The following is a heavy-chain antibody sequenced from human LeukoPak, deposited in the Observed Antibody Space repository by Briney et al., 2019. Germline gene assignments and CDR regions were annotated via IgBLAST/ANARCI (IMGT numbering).Heavy chain of an antibody. CDR1: GGSFSGYY. J-gene: IGHJ5*02. CDR2: INHSGST. V-gene: IGHV4-34*01. CDR3: ARRRKDLNWFDP. Sequence: SETLSLTCAVYGGSFSGYYWSWIRQPPGKGLEWIGEINHSGSTNYNPSLKSRVTISVDTSKNQFSLRLNSVTAADTAVYYCARRRKDLNWFDPWGQGTLVTVSS.